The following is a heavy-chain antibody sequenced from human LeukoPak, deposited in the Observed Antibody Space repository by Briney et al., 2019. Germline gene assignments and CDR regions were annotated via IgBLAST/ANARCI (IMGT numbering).Heavy chain of an antibody. Sequence: GGSLRLSCAASGFTFRSYRMNWVRQAPGKGLEWVASIKQGESERYYVDSVNGRFTISRDNAKNSLYLQMNSLRAEDTAVYYCARGDNSAFDIWGQGTTVTVSS. J-gene: IGHJ3*02. CDR2: IKQGESER. V-gene: IGHV3-7*04. CDR3: ARGDNSAFDI. CDR1: GFTFRSYR. D-gene: IGHD3-22*01.